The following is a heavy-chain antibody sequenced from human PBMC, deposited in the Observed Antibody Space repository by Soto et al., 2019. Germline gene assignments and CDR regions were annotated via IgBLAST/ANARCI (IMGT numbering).Heavy chain of an antibody. CDR1: GFTFSSYS. V-gene: IGHV3-48*02. CDR2: ISSSSSTI. J-gene: IGHJ6*02. CDR3: AAPFYYYYCMDV. Sequence: PGGSLRLSCAASGFTFSSYSMNWVRQAPGKGLEWVSYISSSSSTIYYADSVKGRFTISRDNAKNSLYLQMNSLRDEDTAVYYCAAPFYYYYCMDVWGQGTTVTVSS.